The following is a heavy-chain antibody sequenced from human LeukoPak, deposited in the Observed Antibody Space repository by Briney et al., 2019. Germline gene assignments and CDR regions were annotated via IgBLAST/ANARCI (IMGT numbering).Heavy chain of an antibody. Sequence: GASVKVSCKASGYTFTGYYMHWVRQAPGQGLEWMGWINPNSGGTNYAQKFQGWVTMTRDTSISTAYMELSRLRSDDTAVYYCARGKPVPGYSSGWYDGGYYFDYWGQGTLVTVSS. D-gene: IGHD6-19*01. CDR3: ARGKPVPGYSSGWYDGGYYFDY. CDR2: INPNSGGT. V-gene: IGHV1-2*04. J-gene: IGHJ4*02. CDR1: GYTFTGYY.